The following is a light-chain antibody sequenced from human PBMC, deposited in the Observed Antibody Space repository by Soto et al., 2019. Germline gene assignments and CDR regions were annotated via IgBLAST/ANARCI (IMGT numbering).Light chain of an antibody. CDR2: GAS. CDR1: QSVSTN. CDR3: QQYNNWPRT. Sequence: EIVMTQSPATLSVSPGERATLSCGASQSVSTNLAWYQQKPGQAPRLLIYGASTGATGIPARFSGSGSGTDFTLTISGMQSEDFAVYYCQQYNNWPRTFGQGTKVEIK. V-gene: IGKV3-15*01. J-gene: IGKJ1*01.